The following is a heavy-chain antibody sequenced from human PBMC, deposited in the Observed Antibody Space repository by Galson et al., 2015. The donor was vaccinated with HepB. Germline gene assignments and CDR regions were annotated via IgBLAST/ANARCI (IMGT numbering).Heavy chain of an antibody. Sequence: SLRLSCAASGFTFSSYAMHWVRQAPGKGLEYVSAISSNGGSTYYADSVKGRFTISRDNSKNTLYLQMSSLRAEDMAVYYCVKISNWGISRDYWGQGTLVTVSS. CDR2: ISSNGGST. CDR3: VKISNWGISRDY. J-gene: IGHJ4*02. D-gene: IGHD3-16*01. V-gene: IGHV3-64D*06. CDR1: GFTFSSYA.